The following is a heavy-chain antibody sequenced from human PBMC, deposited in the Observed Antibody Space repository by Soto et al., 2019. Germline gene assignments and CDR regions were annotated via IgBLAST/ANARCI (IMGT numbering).Heavy chain of an antibody. V-gene: IGHV3-30*18. Sequence: QVQLVESGGGVVQPGRSLRLSCAASGFTFSSYGMHWVRQAPGKGLEWVAVISYDGSNKYYADSVKGRFTISRDNSKNTLYLQMNSLRAEDTAVYYCAKEQAGIHLWLGEFDYWGQGTLVTVSS. CDR3: AKEQAGIHLWLGEFDY. D-gene: IGHD5-18*01. J-gene: IGHJ4*02. CDR1: GFTFSSYG. CDR2: ISYDGSNK.